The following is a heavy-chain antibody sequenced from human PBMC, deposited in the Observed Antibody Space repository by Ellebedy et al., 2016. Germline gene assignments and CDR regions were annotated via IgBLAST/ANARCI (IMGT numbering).Heavy chain of an antibody. Sequence: SETLSLXXTVSGGPISRNYWSWIRQPAGKGLEWIGRIYSSGSTNYNPSLNSRVTMSVDTSKNQFSLKLSSVTAADTAVYYCARDERYRGIAVASRAFDIWGQGTMVTVSS. V-gene: IGHV4-4*07. CDR3: ARDERYRGIAVASRAFDI. J-gene: IGHJ3*02. D-gene: IGHD6-19*01. CDR1: GGPISRNY. CDR2: IYSSGST.